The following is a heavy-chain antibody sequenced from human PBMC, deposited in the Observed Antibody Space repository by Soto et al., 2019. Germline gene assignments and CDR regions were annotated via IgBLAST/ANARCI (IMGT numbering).Heavy chain of an antibody. CDR2: MNPNSGNT. D-gene: IGHD6-13*01. CDR3: AREQQVREFDT. Sequence: QVQLVQSGAEVKKPGASVKVSCKASGYTFTSYDVNWVRQATGQGLEWMGWMNPNSGNTGYAQKFQGRVTMTRNTSIITAYMEVSSLRSEDTPVYYGAREQQVREFDTWGQGTLVTVSS. V-gene: IGHV1-8*01. J-gene: IGHJ5*02. CDR1: GYTFTSYD.